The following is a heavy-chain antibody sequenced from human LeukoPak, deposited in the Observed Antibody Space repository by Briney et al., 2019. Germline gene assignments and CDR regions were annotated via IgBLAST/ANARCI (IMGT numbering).Heavy chain of an antibody. V-gene: IGHV3-23*01. J-gene: IGHJ2*01. D-gene: IGHD1-26*01. Sequence: GGSLRLSCAASGFTFSSYAMSWVRQAPGKGLEWVSAISGSGGSTYYADSVKGRFTISRDNAKNSLYLQMNSLRAEDTAVYYCARDMGGYFDLWGRGTLVTVSS. CDR2: ISGSGGST. CDR3: ARDMGGYFDL. CDR1: GFTFSSYA.